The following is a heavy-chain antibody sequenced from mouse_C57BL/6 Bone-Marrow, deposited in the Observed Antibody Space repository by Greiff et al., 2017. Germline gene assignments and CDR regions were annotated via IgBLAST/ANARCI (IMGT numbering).Heavy chain of an antibody. D-gene: IGHD1-1*01. CDR2: ISYSGST. J-gene: IGHJ4*01. CDR3: ARAATTVVAPYYYAMDY. V-gene: IGHV3-1*01. Sequence: EVKLMESGPGMVKPSQSLSLTCTVTGYSITSGYDWHWIRHFPGNQLEWMGYISYSGSTNYNQSLKSRISITHDTSKNHVFLKLNSVTTEDAATYYCARAATTVVAPYYYAMDYWGQGTSVTVSS. CDR1: GYSITSGYD.